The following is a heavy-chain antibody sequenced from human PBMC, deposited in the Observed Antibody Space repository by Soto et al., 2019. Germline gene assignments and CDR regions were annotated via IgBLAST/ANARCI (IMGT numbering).Heavy chain of an antibody. CDR1: GGSITSSSYY. CDR3: ARQRTTVVTQAYFDH. Sequence: SETLSLTCTVSGGSITSSSYYWGWIRQPPGKGLEWIGGIYYSGRSYYNPSLKSRVTMSVDTSKNQFSLTLNSVTAADAAVYYCARQRTTVVTQAYFDHWGQGTLVAVSS. CDR2: IYYSGRS. J-gene: IGHJ4*02. D-gene: IGHD4-17*01. V-gene: IGHV4-39*01.